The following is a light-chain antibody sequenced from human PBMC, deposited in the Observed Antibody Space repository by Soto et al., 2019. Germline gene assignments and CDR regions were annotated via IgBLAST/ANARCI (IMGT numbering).Light chain of an antibody. CDR3: QHYGSSPRT. CDR2: GAS. CDR1: QGVSGSY. V-gene: IGKV3-20*01. Sequence: EIVLTQSPGTLSLSPGERATLSCRASQGVSGSYLAWYQQKPGQAPRLLIYGASSRATGIPNRFSGSESGTDFTLTLSRLEPEEFAVYYCQHYGSSPRTFGQGTKVEI. J-gene: IGKJ1*01.